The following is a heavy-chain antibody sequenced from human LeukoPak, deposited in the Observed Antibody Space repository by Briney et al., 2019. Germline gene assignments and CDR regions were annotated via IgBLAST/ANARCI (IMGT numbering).Heavy chain of an antibody. CDR2: INSDGSST. CDR3: AKDSRITMIVVVLGGFDY. CDR1: GFTFSSYW. J-gene: IGHJ4*02. V-gene: IGHV3-74*01. D-gene: IGHD3-22*01. Sequence: GGSLRLSCAASGFTFSSYWMHWVRQAPGKGLVWVSRINSDGSSTSYADSVKGRFTISRDNAKNTLYLQMNSLRAEDTAVYYCAKDSRITMIVVVLGGFDYWGQGTLVTVSS.